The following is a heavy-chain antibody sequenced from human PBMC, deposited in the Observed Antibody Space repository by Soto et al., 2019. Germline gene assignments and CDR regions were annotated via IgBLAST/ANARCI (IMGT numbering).Heavy chain of an antibody. V-gene: IGHV3-74*01. J-gene: IGHJ6*03. CDR3: ARGDCVGGTCYSLAGSFYYYMDV. CDR2: INSDGSVS. Sequence: EVQLVESGGGLVQPGGSLRLSRAASGFTFGNYWMYWVRQAPGKGLVWVSRINSDGSVSSYADSVKGRLTISRDNVKNTLYLQMDSLRVEDTAVYYCARGDCVGGTCYSLAGSFYYYMDVWGKGTTVTVFS. D-gene: IGHD2-15*01. CDR1: GFTFGNYW.